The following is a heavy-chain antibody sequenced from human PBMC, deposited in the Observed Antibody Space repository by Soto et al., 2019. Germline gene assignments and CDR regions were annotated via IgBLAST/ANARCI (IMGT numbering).Heavy chain of an antibody. Sequence: GGSLRLSCAASGFTFSSYAMSWVRQAPGKGLEWVSAISGSGGSTYYADSVKGRFTISRDNSKNTLYLQMNSLRAEDTAVYYCAKDQRGFTVTPPFDYWGQGTLVTVSS. CDR2: ISGSGGST. V-gene: IGHV3-23*01. CDR1: GFTFSSYA. D-gene: IGHD4-17*01. CDR3: AKDQRGFTVTPPFDY. J-gene: IGHJ4*02.